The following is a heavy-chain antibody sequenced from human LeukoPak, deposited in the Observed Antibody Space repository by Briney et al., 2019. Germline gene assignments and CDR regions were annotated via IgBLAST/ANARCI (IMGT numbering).Heavy chain of an antibody. Sequence: SETLSLTCTVSGGSISSYYWSWIRQPPGKGLEWIGYIYYSGSTNYNPSLKSRVTISVDTSKNQFSLKLSSVTAADTAEYYCARGSQYYYDSSGYYSYWGQGTLVTVSS. CDR1: GGSISSYY. V-gene: IGHV4-59*01. CDR3: ARGSQYYYDSSGYYSY. J-gene: IGHJ4*02. D-gene: IGHD3-22*01. CDR2: IYYSGST.